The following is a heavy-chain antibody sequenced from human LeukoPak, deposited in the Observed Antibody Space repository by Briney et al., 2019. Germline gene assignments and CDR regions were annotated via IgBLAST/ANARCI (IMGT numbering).Heavy chain of an antibody. D-gene: IGHD3-22*01. Sequence: GRSLRLSCAASGFTFSSYEMNWVRQAPGKGLEGVSYISSSGSTIYYADSVKGRFTISRDNAKNSLYLQMNSLRAEDTAVYYCAREASWDDSSGYSNYYYYYGMDVWGQGTTVTVSS. CDR1: GFTFSSYE. CDR2: ISSSGSTI. CDR3: AREASWDDSSGYSNYYYYYGMDV. V-gene: IGHV3-48*03. J-gene: IGHJ6*02.